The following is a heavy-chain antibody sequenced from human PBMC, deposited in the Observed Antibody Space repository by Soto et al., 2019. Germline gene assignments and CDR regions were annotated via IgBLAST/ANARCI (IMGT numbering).Heavy chain of an antibody. CDR3: ARDVMYSSGWYGPFDF. CDR1: GFTFSSYA. CDR2: ISYDGSNE. Sequence: GGSLRLSCAASGFTFSSYAMHWVRQAPGKGLEWVAVISYDGSNEYYADSVKGRFTISRDNSKNTLYLQMISLRAEDTAVYYCARDVMYSSGWYGPFDFWGQGTLVTVSS. D-gene: IGHD6-19*01. V-gene: IGHV3-30-3*01. J-gene: IGHJ4*02.